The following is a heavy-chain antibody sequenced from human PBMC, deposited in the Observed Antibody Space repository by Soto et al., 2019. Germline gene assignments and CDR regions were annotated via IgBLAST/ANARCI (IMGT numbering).Heavy chain of an antibody. J-gene: IGHJ6*02. CDR2: IYTSGST. D-gene: IGHD3-3*01. CDR1: GGSISSYY. CDR3: ARENTYYDFWSGYSQGGYYYGMDF. Sequence: SETLSLTCTVSGGSISSYYWSWIRQPAGKGLEWIGRIYTSGSTNYNPSLKSRVTVSVDTSKNQFSLKLSSVTAADTAVYYCARENTYYDFWSGYSQGGYYYGMDFWGQGTTVTVSS. V-gene: IGHV4-4*07.